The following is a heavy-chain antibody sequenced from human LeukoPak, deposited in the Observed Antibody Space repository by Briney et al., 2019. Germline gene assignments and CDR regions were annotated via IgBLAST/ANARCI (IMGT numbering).Heavy chain of an antibody. J-gene: IGHJ3*02. CDR2: IIPNSGGT. V-gene: IGHV1-2*06. D-gene: IGHD3-22*01. CDR3: ARENDITMIVVEMIDAFDI. Sequence: GASVKVSCKASGYTFTGYYMHWVRQAPGQGREWMGRIIPNSGGTNYAQKFQGRVTMTRDTSISTAYMELSRLRSDDTAVYYCARENDITMIVVEMIDAFDIWGQGTMVTVSS. CDR1: GYTFTGYY.